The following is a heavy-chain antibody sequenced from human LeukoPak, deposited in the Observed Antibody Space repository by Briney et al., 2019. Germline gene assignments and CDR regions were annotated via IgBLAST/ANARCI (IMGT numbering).Heavy chain of an antibody. J-gene: IGHJ4*02. CDR3: ARTAFGVVINYFDY. CDR2: IYYSGST. CDR1: GGSISSYY. D-gene: IGHD3-3*01. V-gene: IGHV4-59*08. Sequence: PSETLSLTCTVSGGSISSYYWSWIRQPPGKGLEWIGYIYYSGSTNYNPSLKSRVTISVDTSKNQFSLKLSSVTAADTAVYYCARTAFGVVINYFDYWGQGTLVTVSS.